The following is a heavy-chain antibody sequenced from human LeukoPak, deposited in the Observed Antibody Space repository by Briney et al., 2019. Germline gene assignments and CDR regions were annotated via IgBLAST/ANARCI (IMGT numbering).Heavy chain of an antibody. CDR1: GSSISSGGYY. CDR2: IAESGST. D-gene: IGHD3-10*01. CDR3: ARVDYYPSGTYINWFDP. J-gene: IGHJ5*02. V-gene: IGHV4-31*03. Sequence: SETLSLTCTVSGSSISSGGYYWSWIRQHPGKGLEWIGHIAESGSTYYSPSLKSRVTISVDTSKNQFSLKLSSVTAADTAVYYCARVDYYPSGTYINWFDPWGQGTQVTVSS.